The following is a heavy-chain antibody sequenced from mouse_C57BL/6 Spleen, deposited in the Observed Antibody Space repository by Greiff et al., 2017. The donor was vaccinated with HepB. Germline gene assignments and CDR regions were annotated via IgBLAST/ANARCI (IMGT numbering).Heavy chain of an antibody. CDR2: ISSGSSTI. Sequence: EVKLVESGGGLVKPGGSLKLSCAASGFTFSDYGMHWVRQAPEKGLEWVAYISSGSSTIYYADTVKGRFTISRDNAKNTLFLQMTSLRSEDTAMYYCARQGNWDPFDDWGQGTTLTVSS. CDR1: GFTFSDYG. V-gene: IGHV5-17*01. J-gene: IGHJ2*01. D-gene: IGHD4-1*01. CDR3: ARQGNWDPFDD.